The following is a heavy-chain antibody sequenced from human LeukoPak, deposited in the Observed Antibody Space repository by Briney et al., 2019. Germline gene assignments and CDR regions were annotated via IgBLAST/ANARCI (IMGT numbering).Heavy chain of an antibody. CDR2: ISGSSGNT. CDR3: AKDQWSFSYFDY. D-gene: IGHD1-26*01. V-gene: IGHV3-23*01. J-gene: IGHJ4*02. Sequence: GGSLRLSCAASGFTFNTYAMSWVRQAPGKGLEWVSAISGSSGNTYYADSVKGRFTFSRDNSKNTLYLQMNSLKAEDTAVYYCAKDQWSFSYFDYWGQGTLVTVSS. CDR1: GFTFNTYA.